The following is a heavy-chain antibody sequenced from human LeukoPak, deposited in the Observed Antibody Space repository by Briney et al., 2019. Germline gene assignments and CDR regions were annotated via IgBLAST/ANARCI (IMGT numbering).Heavy chain of an antibody. J-gene: IGHJ4*02. CDR1: GGSFSGYY. D-gene: IGHD2-2*02. V-gene: IGHV4-34*01. CDR3: ARVRFIVVVPAAIRLAARRGYFDY. Sequence: SETLSLTGAVYGGSFSGYYWSWIRQPPGKGLEWIGEINHSGSTNYNPSLKSRVTISVDTSKNQFSLKLSSVTAADTAVYYCARVRFIVVVPAAIRLAARRGYFDYWGQGTLVTVSS. CDR2: INHSGST.